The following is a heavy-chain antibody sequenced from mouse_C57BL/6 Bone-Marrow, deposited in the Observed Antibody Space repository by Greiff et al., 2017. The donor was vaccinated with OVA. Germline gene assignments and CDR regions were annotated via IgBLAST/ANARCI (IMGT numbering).Heavy chain of an antibody. CDR3: ARWRDGYWGYFDV. Sequence: EVQLQQSGPELVKPGASVKISCKASGYSFTGYYMNWVKQSPEKSLEWIGVINPSTGGTTYNQKFKAKATLTVDKSSSTAYMQLKSLTSEDSAVYYCARWRDGYWGYFDVWGTGTTVTVSS. CDR1: GYSFTGYY. J-gene: IGHJ1*03. D-gene: IGHD2-3*01. CDR2: INPSTGGT. V-gene: IGHV1-42*01.